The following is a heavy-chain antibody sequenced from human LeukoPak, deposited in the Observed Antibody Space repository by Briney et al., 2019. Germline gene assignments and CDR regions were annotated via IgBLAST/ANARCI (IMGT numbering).Heavy chain of an antibody. D-gene: IGHD3-10*01. CDR2: INHSGRT. V-gene: IGHV4-34*01. CDR3: AREGFGELSHFDY. Sequence: SSETLSLTCVVYGGSFSGDYWSWIRQPPGRGLEWIREINHSGRTNYNPSLKSRVTISVDTSKNQFSLKLSSVTAADTAVYYCAREGFGELSHFDYWGQGTLVTVSS. CDR1: GGSFSGDY. J-gene: IGHJ4*02.